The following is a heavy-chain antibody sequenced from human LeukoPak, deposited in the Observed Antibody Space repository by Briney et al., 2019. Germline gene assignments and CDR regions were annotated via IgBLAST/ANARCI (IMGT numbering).Heavy chain of an antibody. D-gene: IGHD5/OR15-5a*01. Sequence: GGSLRLSCVGSGFVFSDFYINWIRHSPGKGLEWLAYISPDGSYTTYGDSVKGRFVISRDNAKNSVSLQMNSLRVEDTAVYFCASDQVSGVFDYWGQGARVTVS. J-gene: IGHJ4*02. V-gene: IGHV3-11*05. CDR2: ISPDGSYT. CDR1: GFVFSDFY. CDR3: ASDQVSGVFDY.